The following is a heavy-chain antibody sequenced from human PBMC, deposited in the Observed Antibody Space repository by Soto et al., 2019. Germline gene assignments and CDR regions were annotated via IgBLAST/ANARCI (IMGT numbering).Heavy chain of an antibody. CDR3: ARTSRFDC. CDR1: GGSINSASYS. CDR2: INHSGST. D-gene: IGHD6-6*01. J-gene: IGHJ4*02. Sequence: SETLSLTCSVSGGSINSASYSWGLVRQPPGKGLEWIGAINHSGSTYYTASLKSRVTMSVDTSTNQLSLKLSSVTAADTAVYYCARTSRFDCWGQGSLVTVSS. V-gene: IGHV4-39*01.